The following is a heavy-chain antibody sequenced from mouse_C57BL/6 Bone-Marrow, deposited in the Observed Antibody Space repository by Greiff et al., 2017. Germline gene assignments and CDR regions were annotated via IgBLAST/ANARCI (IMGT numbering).Heavy chain of an antibody. J-gene: IGHJ4*01. CDR3: TRAYSNPYYYAMDY. CDR1: GFTFSDAW. D-gene: IGHD2-5*01. V-gene: IGHV6-6*01. Sequence: EVKLEESGGGLVQPGGSMKLSCAASGFTFSDAWMDWVRQSPEKGLEWVAEIRNKANNHATYYAESVKGRFTISRDDSKSSVYLQMNSLRAEDTVIYYSTRAYSNPYYYAMDYWGQGTSVTVSS. CDR2: IRNKANNHAT.